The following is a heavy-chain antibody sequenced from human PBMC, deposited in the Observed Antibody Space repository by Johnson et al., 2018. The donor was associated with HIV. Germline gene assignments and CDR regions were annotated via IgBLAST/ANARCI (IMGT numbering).Heavy chain of an antibody. Sequence: MMLVESGGGLVQPGRSLRLSCAASGFTFSSYWLSWVRQAAGKGLEWVANIKQDGSEKYYVDSVQGRLTIARDNSKNTLYLQMNSLRVEDTATYYCAKDQGAGEVTMRVVVTPPARAFDVWGQGTMVTVSS. CDR1: GFTFSSYW. CDR3: AKDQGAGEVTMRVVVTPPARAFDV. CDR2: IKQDGSEK. D-gene: IGHD3-22*01. J-gene: IGHJ3*01. V-gene: IGHV3-7*03.